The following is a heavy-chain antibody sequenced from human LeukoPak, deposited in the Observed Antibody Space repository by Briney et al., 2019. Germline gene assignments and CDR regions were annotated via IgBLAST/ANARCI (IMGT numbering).Heavy chain of an antibody. J-gene: IGHJ6*03. CDR3: ARTASSGYPLYYYYYMDV. D-gene: IGHD3-22*01. Sequence: PSETLSLTCTVSGGSISSYYWSWIRQPAGKGLEWIGRIYTSGSTNYNPSLKSRVTMSVDTSKNQFSLKLSSVTAADTAVYYCARTASSGYPLYYYYYMDVWGKGTTVTISS. CDR2: IYTSGST. CDR1: GGSISSYY. V-gene: IGHV4-4*07.